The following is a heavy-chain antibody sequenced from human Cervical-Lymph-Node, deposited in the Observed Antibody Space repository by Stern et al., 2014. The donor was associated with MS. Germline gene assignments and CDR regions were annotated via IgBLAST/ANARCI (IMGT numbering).Heavy chain of an antibody. CDR1: GFSFSSHT. CDR2: ISYDGSKK. D-gene: IGHD4-11*01. CDR3: AREDYRNYSPHIDY. V-gene: IGHV3-30-3*01. Sequence: VPVVESGGGAVRPGRSLRLSCAASGFSFSSHTMHWVRQAPGKGLEWVTYISYDGSKKQYADSVKGRCTISRDTSKNTLSLQMNSLRVEDTALYYCAREDYRNYSPHIDYWGQGTLVTVSS. J-gene: IGHJ4*02.